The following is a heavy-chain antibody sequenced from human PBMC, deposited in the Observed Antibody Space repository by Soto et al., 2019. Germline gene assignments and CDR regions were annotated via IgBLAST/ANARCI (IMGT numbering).Heavy chain of an antibody. D-gene: IGHD3-10*01. V-gene: IGHV3-74*01. Sequence: EVQLVESGGGLVQPGGSLRLSCAASGFTFSNYWIHWVRQAPGKGLVWVSRIKSDGSITNYADSVKGRFTISRDNAKNTVYVEMTSLRAEDTAVYYCARGGRGGYYKDAWGKGTTVTVSS. CDR1: GFTFSNYW. CDR2: IKSDGSIT. J-gene: IGHJ6*03. CDR3: ARGGRGGYYKDA.